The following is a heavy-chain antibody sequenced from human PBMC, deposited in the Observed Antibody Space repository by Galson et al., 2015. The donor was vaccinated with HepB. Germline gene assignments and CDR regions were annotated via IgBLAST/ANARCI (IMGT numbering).Heavy chain of an antibody. Sequence: SVKVSCKVSGYTLTELSMHWVRQAPGKGLEWMGGFDPEDGETIYAQKFQGRVTMTEDTSTDTAYMELSSLRSEDTAVYYCATGGPYQLLFPRNFDYWGQGTLVTVSS. V-gene: IGHV1-24*01. J-gene: IGHJ4*02. CDR1: GYTLTELS. CDR2: FDPEDGET. CDR3: ATGGPYQLLFPRNFDY. D-gene: IGHD2-2*01.